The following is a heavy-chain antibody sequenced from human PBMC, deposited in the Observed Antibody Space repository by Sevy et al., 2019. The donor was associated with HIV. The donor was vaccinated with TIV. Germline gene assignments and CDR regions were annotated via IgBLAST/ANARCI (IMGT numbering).Heavy chain of an antibody. CDR3: VRRGVDAYNVYFDL. D-gene: IGHD3-10*01. CDR2: ISTGTDHI. CDR1: GFTFSAYS. V-gene: IGHV3-21*05. Sequence: GVSLRLSCTASGFTFSAYSMNWVRQAPGKGLEWLSYISTGTDHIYDADSAKGRFTISRDDAKKSVYLEMKSLRDQDTALYYCVRRGVDAYNVYFDLWGQGTLVTVSS. J-gene: IGHJ4*02.